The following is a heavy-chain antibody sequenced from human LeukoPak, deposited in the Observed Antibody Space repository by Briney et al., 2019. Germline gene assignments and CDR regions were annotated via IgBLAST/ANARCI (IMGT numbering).Heavy chain of an antibody. CDR1: GYSISSGYY. CDR2: IYHSGST. J-gene: IGHJ4*02. Sequence: SETLSLTCTVSGYSISSGYYWGWIRQPPGKGLEWIGSIYHSGSTYHNPSLKSRVTISVDTSKNQFSLKLRSVIAADTAVYYCARRGSGWYPFDYWGQGTLVTVSS. D-gene: IGHD6-19*01. V-gene: IGHV4-38-2*02. CDR3: ARRGSGWYPFDY.